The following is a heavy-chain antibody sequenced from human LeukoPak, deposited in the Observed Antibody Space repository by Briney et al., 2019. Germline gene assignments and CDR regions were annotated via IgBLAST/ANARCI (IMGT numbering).Heavy chain of an antibody. Sequence: PSETLSLTCAVYGGSFSGYYWSWIRQPPGKGLEWIGEINHSGSTNYNPSLKSRVTISVDKSKNQFSLKLSSVTAADTAVYYCARSRHDFWSGSYYFDYWGQGTLVTVSS. V-gene: IGHV4-34*01. J-gene: IGHJ4*02. CDR1: GGSFSGYY. CDR3: ARSRHDFWSGSYYFDY. CDR2: INHSGST. D-gene: IGHD3-3*01.